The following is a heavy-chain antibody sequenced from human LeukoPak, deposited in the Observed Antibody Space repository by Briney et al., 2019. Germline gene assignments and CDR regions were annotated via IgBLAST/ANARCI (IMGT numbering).Heavy chain of an antibody. CDR3: AKSLSSGWSYNWFDP. J-gene: IGHJ5*02. V-gene: IGHV3-23*01. D-gene: IGHD6-19*01. Sequence: GGSLRLSCAASGFTFPNSAMSWVRQAPGKGLEWVSSISGSGTSTYYADSVKGRFTISRDNSETTLYLQMNSLRAEDTAVYFCAKSLSSGWSYNWFDPWGQGTLVTVSS. CDR1: GFTFPNSA. CDR2: ISGSGTST.